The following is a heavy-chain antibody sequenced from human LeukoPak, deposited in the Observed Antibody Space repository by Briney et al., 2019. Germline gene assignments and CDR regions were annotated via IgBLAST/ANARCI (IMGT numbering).Heavy chain of an antibody. V-gene: IGHV4-39*01. CDR1: GGSISSSSYY. CDR3: ARSSSSWYGDYFDY. Sequence: SETLSLTCTVSGGSISSSSYYWGWIRQPPGKGLEWIGSIYYSGSPYYNPSLKSRVTISVDTSKNQFSLKLSSVTAADTAVYYCARSSSSWYGDYFDYWGQGTLVTVSS. CDR2: IYYSGSP. D-gene: IGHD6-13*01. J-gene: IGHJ4*02.